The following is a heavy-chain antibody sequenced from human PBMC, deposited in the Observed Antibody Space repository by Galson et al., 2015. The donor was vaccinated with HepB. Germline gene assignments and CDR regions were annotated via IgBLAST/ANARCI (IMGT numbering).Heavy chain of an antibody. D-gene: IGHD3-16*01. CDR2: ISGSGDNT. CDR3: AKDWGPVAGYYFDY. J-gene: IGHJ4*02. Sequence: SLRLSCAVSGFTFSNYAMNWVRQAPGKGLQWVSGISGSGDNTYYVDSVKGRFTISRDNSKSTLYLQMNSLRAEDTAVYYCAKDWGPVAGYYFDYWGQGTLVTVSS. CDR1: GFTFSNYA. V-gene: IGHV3-23*01.